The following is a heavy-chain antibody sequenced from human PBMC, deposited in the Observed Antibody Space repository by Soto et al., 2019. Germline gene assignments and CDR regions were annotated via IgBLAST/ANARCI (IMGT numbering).Heavy chain of an antibody. J-gene: IGHJ6*02. D-gene: IGHD3-22*01. CDR1: GGSISSGGYS. Sequence: SETLSLTCAVSGGSISSGGYSWSWIRQPPGKGLEWIGYIYHSGSTYYNPSLKSRVTISVDRSKNQFSPKLSSVTAADTAVYYCARGSTLYYYDSSGYESTPRGMDVWGQGTTVTVSS. CDR3: ARGSTLYYYDSSGYESTPRGMDV. V-gene: IGHV4-30-2*01. CDR2: IYHSGST.